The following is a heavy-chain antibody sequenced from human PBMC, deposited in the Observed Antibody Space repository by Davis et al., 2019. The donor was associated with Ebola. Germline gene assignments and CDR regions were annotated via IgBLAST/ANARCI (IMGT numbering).Heavy chain of an antibody. CDR3: ARVGDDYSNYGGYYYYGMDV. D-gene: IGHD4-11*01. J-gene: IGHJ6*02. V-gene: IGHV1-8*01. CDR2: MNPNSGNT. CDR1: GYTFTSYD. Sequence: ASVKVSCKASGYTFTSYDINWVRQATGQGLEWMGWMNPNSGNTGYAQKFQGRVTMTRNTSISTAYMELSSLRSDDTAVYYCARVGDDYSNYGGYYYYGMDVWGQGTTVTVSS.